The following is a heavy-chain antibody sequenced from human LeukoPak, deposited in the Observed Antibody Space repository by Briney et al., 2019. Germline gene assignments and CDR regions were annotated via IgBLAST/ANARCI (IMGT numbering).Heavy chain of an antibody. V-gene: IGHV4-59*01. CDR1: GGSISSYY. CDR3: ARDGTGYCSSYYWFDP. Sequence: PSETLSHTCTVSGGSISSYYWSWIRQPPGKGLEWIRYIYYSGSTNYNPSLKSRVTISVDTSKNQFSLKLSSVTAADTAVYYCARDGTGYCSSYYWFDPWGQGTLVTVSS. J-gene: IGHJ5*02. CDR2: IYYSGST. D-gene: IGHD6-13*01.